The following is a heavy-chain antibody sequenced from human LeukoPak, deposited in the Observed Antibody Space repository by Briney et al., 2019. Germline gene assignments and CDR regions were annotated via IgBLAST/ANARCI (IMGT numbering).Heavy chain of an antibody. J-gene: IGHJ4*02. CDR3: ARGLSSYGYFDY. V-gene: IGHV1-69*13. D-gene: IGHD5-18*01. CDR1: GGTFSSYA. Sequence: SVKVSCKASGGTFSSYAISWVRQAPGQGLEWMGGIIPIFGTANYAQKFQGRVTITADESTSTAYMELSSLRSEDTAVYYCARGLSSYGYFDYWGQGTLVTVSS. CDR2: IIPIFGTA.